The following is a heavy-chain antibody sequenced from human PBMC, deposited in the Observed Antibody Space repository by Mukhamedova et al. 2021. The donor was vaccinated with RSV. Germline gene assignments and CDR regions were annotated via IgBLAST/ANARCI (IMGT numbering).Heavy chain of an antibody. CDR2: IYSGGST. D-gene: IGHD4-17*01. V-gene: IGHV3-53*04. CDR3: SRRLDYGDSGDAFDI. J-gene: IGHJ3*02. Sequence: VRQAPGKGLEWVSVIYSGGSTYYADSVKGRFTISRHNSKNTLYLQMNSLRAEDTAVYYCSRRLDYGDSGDAFDIWGQGTMVTVSS.